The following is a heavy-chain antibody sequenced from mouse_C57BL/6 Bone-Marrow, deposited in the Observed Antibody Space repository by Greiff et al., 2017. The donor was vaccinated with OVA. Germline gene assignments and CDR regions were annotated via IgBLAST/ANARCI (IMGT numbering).Heavy chain of an antibody. CDR1: GYTFTDYY. V-gene: IGHV1-76*01. CDR2: IYPGSGNT. Sequence: QVQLKQSGAELVRPGASVKLSCKASGYTFTDYYINWVKQRPGQGLEWIARIYPGSGNTYYNEKFKGKATLTAEKSSSTAYMQLSSLTSEDSAVYFCARRLYYGSSYWYFDVWGTGTTVTVSS. J-gene: IGHJ1*03. CDR3: ARRLYYGSSYWYFDV. D-gene: IGHD1-1*01.